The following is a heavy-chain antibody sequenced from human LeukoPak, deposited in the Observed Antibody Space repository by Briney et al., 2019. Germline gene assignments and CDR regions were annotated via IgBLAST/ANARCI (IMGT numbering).Heavy chain of an antibody. CDR1: GFTFSSYE. J-gene: IGHJ4*02. D-gene: IGHD5-24*01. CDR3: ARERDGRFFDY. CDR2: INQEGSEK. Sequence: SGGSLKLSCAASGFTFSSYEMNWVRQAPGKGLEWVANINQEGSEKYFVDSVKGRFTISRDNAKNSLHLQMNTLRAEDTAVYYCARERDGRFFDYWGQGTLVTVSS. V-gene: IGHV3-7*01.